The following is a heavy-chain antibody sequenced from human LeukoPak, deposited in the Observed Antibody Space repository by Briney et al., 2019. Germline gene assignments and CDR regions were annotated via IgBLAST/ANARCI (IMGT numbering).Heavy chain of an antibody. CDR2: ISAYNGNT. CDR1: GYTFTSYY. D-gene: IGHD5-18*01. J-gene: IGHJ4*02. CDR3: AVYVDTAMVTNFDY. V-gene: IGHV1-18*04. Sequence: ASVKVSCKASGYTFTSYYMHWVRQAPGQGLEWMGWISAYNGNTNYAQKLQGRVTMTTDTSTSTAYMELRSLRSDDTAVYYCAVYVDTAMVTNFDYWGQGTLVTVSS.